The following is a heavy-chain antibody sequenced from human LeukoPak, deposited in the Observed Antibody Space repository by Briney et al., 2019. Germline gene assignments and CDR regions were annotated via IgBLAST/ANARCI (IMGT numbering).Heavy chain of an antibody. CDR2: INPDGTVT. CDR1: GFTFNTYW. V-gene: IGHV3-74*01. Sequence: GGSLRLSCAASGFTFNTYWMHWVRQAPGKGLVWVSPINPDGTVTTYADSVKGRFTISRDNAKNTLYLQMNSLKAEDTAAYYCVRDSPSGFFDLWGRGTLVTVSS. J-gene: IGHJ2*01. CDR3: VRDSPSGFFDL. D-gene: IGHD6-19*01.